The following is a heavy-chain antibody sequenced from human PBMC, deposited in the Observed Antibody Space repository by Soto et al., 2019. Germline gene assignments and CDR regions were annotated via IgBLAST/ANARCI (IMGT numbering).Heavy chain of an antibody. Sequence: GASVKVSCKASGYTFTSYPTHWVRQAPGQGLEWMGWISAYNGNTNYAQKLQGRVTMTTDTSTSTAYMELRSLRSDDTAVYYCARDDTYYDFWSGNYYYYGMDVWGQGTTVTVSS. CDR1: GYTFTSYP. J-gene: IGHJ6*02. CDR2: ISAYNGNT. CDR3: ARDDTYYDFWSGNYYYYGMDV. V-gene: IGHV1-18*01. D-gene: IGHD3-3*01.